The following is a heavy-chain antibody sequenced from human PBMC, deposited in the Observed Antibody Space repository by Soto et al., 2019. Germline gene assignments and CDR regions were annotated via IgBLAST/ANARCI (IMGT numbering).Heavy chain of an antibody. CDR1: GDSISGYY. D-gene: IGHD3-22*01. Sequence: SETLSLTCTVSGDSISGYYWSWIRQPPGKGLEWIGYIYESRSINYKPSLKSRVTMSIDTSKNQFSLKLISVTAADTAVYYCARSGRSGYYYYYGMDVWGQGTTVTVPS. CDR3: ARSGRSGYYYYYGMDV. CDR2: IYESRSI. J-gene: IGHJ6*02. V-gene: IGHV4-59*01.